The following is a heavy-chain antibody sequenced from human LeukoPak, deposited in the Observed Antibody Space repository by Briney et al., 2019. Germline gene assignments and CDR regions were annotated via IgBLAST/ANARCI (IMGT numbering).Heavy chain of an antibody. CDR2: ISYSGST. CDR1: GGSISSYY. V-gene: IGHV4-59*01. Sequence: SETLSLTCTVSGGSISSYYWSWIRQPPGKGLEWIGYISYSGSTNYNPSLKNRVTISVDTSRDQFSLKLSSVTAADTAVYYCARGRLGGSGSYYNVLDYWGQGTLVTVSS. CDR3: ARGRLGGSGSYYNVLDY. D-gene: IGHD3-10*01. J-gene: IGHJ4*02.